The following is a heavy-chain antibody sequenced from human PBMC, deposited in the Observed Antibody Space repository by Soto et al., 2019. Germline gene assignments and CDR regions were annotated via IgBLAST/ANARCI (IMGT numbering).Heavy chain of an antibody. CDR3: ARDTYSSSFYYYGMDV. J-gene: IGHJ6*02. CDR1: GFTFSSYA. Sequence: PGGSLRLSCAASGFTFSSYAMHWVRQAPGKGLEWVAVISYDGSNKYYADSVKGRFTISRDNSKNTLYLQMNSLRAEDTAVYYCARDTYSSSFYYYGMDVWGQGTTVTV. V-gene: IGHV3-30-3*01. D-gene: IGHD6-13*01. CDR2: ISYDGSNK.